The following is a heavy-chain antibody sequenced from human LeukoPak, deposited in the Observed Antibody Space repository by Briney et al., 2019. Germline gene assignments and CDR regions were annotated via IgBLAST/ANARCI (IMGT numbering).Heavy chain of an antibody. D-gene: IGHD2-15*01. Sequence: SETLSLTCSVSGGSISRTSYYWGWIRQPPGKGLEWIGRIYTSGSTNYNPSLKSRVTISVDTSKNQFSLKLSSVTAADTAVYYCARDYRRCSGGSCYIYWFDPWGQGTLVTVSS. CDR1: GGSISRTSYY. V-gene: IGHV4-39*07. CDR3: ARDYRRCSGGSCYIYWFDP. J-gene: IGHJ5*02. CDR2: IYTSGST.